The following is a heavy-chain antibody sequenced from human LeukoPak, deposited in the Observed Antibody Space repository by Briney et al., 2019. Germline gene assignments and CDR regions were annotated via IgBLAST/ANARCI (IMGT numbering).Heavy chain of an antibody. CDR2: INHSGST. CDR1: GGSFSGYY. J-gene: IGHJ4*02. CDR3: ARLGGLADY. V-gene: IGHV4-34*01. Sequence: SETLSLTCAVYGGSFSGYYWSWIRQSPGKGLEWIGEINHSGSTNYNPSLKSRVTISVDTSKNQFSLKLSSVTAADTAVYYCARLGGLADYWGQGTLVTVPS. D-gene: IGHD3/OR15-3a*01.